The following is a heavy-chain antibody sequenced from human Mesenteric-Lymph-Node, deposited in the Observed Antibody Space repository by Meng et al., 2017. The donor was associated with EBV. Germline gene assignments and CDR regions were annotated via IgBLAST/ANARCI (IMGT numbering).Heavy chain of an antibody. CDR2: IYHSGTT. CDR3: ARSAGGDYFDY. D-gene: IGHD1-26*01. CDR1: GGSIISGGYS. Sequence: QLQLQESGSGLVRPSQTLSLTCAFSGGSIISGGYSWSWIRQAPGKGLEWIGFIYHSGTTYLNPSLRSRVNLSVDTSKNQFSLNLRSVSAADTAIYYCARSAGGDYFDYWGQGTLVTVSS. J-gene: IGHJ4*02. V-gene: IGHV4-30-2*01.